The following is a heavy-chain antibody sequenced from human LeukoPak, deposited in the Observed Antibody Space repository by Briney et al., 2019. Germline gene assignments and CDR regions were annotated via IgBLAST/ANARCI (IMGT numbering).Heavy chain of an antibody. CDR2: INPNSGGT. D-gene: IGHD3-3*01. V-gene: IGHV1-2*02. CDR3: ARDPGTIFGVEDYYYYYYGMDV. J-gene: IGHJ6*02. CDR1: GYTFTGYY. Sequence: ASVKVSCKASGYTFTGYYMHWVRQAPGQGPEWMGWINPNSGGTNYAQKFQGRVTMTRDTSISTAYMELSRLRSDDTAVYYCARDPGTIFGVEDYYYYYYGMDVWGQGTTVTVSS.